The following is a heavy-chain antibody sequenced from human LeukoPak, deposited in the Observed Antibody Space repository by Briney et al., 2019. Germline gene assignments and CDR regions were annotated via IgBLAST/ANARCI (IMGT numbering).Heavy chain of an antibody. CDR3: ARALHERISSALDY. CDR1: GFTFSDYY. V-gene: IGHV3-11*01. D-gene: IGHD1-1*01. Sequence: PGGSLRLSCAASGFTFSDYYMSWIRQAPGKGLEWVSYISSSGSTIYYADSVKGRFTISRDNAKNSLYLQMNSLRAGDTAVYYCARALHERISSALDYWGQGTLVTVSS. J-gene: IGHJ4*02. CDR2: ISSSGSTI.